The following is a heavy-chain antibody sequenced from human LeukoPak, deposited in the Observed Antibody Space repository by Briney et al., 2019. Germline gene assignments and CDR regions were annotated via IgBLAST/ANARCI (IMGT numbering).Heavy chain of an antibody. D-gene: IGHD3-22*01. J-gene: IGHJ4*02. Sequence: GGSLRLSCAASGFTFSSYSMNWVRQAPGKGLEWVGRIKSKTDGGTTDYAAPVKGRFTISRDDSKNTLYLQMNSLKTEDTAVYYCTTDPAYYYDSSGPFYWGQGTLVTVSS. CDR3: TTDPAYYYDSSGPFY. CDR2: IKSKTDGGTT. V-gene: IGHV3-15*07. CDR1: GFTFSSYS.